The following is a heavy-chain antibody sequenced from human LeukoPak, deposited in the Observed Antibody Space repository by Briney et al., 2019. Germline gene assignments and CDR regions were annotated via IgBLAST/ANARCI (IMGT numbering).Heavy chain of an antibody. CDR3: ARLDKGITIFGVVSY. CDR2: IYHSGST. D-gene: IGHD3-3*01. CDR1: GYSISSGYY. V-gene: IGHV4-38-2*01. J-gene: IGHJ4*02. Sequence: SETLSLTCAVSGYSISSGYYWGWIRQPPGKGLVWIGSIYHSGSTYYNPSLKSRVTISVDTSKNQFSLKLSSVTAADTAVYYCARLDKGITIFGVVSYWGQGTLVTVSS.